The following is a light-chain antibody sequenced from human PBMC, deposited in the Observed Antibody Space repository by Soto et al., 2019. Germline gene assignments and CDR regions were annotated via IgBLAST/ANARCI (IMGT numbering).Light chain of an antibody. CDR2: GAS. CDR1: QSVSSY. CDR3: QQYNNWPLFT. J-gene: IGKJ3*01. V-gene: IGKV3-15*01. Sequence: EIVMTQSPATLSVSPGERATLSCRASQSVSSYLAWYQQKPGQAPRLLIYGASTRATGIPARFSGSGSGTEFTLTISSLQSVDFAVYYCQQYNNWPLFTFGPGTKVDIK.